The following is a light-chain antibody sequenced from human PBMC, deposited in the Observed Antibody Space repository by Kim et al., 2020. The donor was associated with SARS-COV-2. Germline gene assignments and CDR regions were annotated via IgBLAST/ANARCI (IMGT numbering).Light chain of an antibody. V-gene: IGLV1-51*01. CDR1: SSNIRNNY. CDR2: DNN. CDR3: GTWDSSLSAWV. Sequence: GQKVTISCSGSSSNIRNNYVSWYQQHPGTAPKLLIYDNNKRPSGIPDRFSGSKSGTSATLGITGLQTGDEADYYCGTWDSSLSAWVFGGGTQLTVL. J-gene: IGLJ3*02.